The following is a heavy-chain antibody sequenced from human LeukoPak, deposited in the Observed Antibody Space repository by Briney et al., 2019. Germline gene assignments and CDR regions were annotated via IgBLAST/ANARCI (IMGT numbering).Heavy chain of an antibody. CDR3: ARDGYGDPTNWYFDL. CDR2: IYYSGST. J-gene: IGHJ2*01. CDR1: GGSISSYY. Sequence: PSETLSLTCTVSGGSISSYYWSWIRQPPGKGLEWIGYIYYSGSTNYNPSLKSRVTISVDTSKNQFSLKLSSVTAADTAVYYCARDGYGDPTNWYFDLWGRGTLVTVSS. D-gene: IGHD4-17*01. V-gene: IGHV4-59*01.